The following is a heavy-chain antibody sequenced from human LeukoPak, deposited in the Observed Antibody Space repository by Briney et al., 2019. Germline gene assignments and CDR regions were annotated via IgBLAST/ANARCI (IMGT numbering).Heavy chain of an antibody. CDR2: ISSSGSTI. V-gene: IGHV3-11*01. Sequence: PGGSLRLSCAASGFTFSDYYMSWIRQAPGKGLEGVSYISSSGSTIYYADSVKGRFTISRDNAKNSLYLQMNSLRAEDTAVYYCARTAWVAGTPRNWFDPWGQGTLVTVSS. J-gene: IGHJ5*02. CDR1: GFTFSDYY. D-gene: IGHD6-19*01. CDR3: ARTAWVAGTPRNWFDP.